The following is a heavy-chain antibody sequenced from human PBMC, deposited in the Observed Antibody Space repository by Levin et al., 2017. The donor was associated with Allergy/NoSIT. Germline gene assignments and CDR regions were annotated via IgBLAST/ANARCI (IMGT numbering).Heavy chain of an antibody. Sequence: GESLKISCAASGFTFSNYAMSWVRQAPGKGLEWVSAISGSGGSTYYADSVKGRFTISRDNSKNTLYLQMNSLRAEDTAIYFCAKDRAEYSGYGTFDHWGQGTLVTVSS. CDR3: AKDRAEYSGYGTFDH. V-gene: IGHV3-23*01. D-gene: IGHD5-12*01. J-gene: IGHJ5*02. CDR1: GFTFSNYA. CDR2: ISGSGGST.